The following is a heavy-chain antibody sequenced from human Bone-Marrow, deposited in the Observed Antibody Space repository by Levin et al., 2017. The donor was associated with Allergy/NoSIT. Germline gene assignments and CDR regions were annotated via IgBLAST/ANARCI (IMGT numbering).Heavy chain of an antibody. D-gene: IGHD3-22*01. J-gene: IGHJ4*02. CDR2: IKVDGGEK. CDR1: GFTFSNYW. CDR3: ARQDNYENSGWRHFDY. V-gene: IGHV3-7*01. Sequence: GESLKISCAASGFTFSNYWMSWVRQAPGKGLEWVANIKVDGGEKSYLDSVKGRFTISRDNGKNSLYLEMNSLGVEDTAVYYCARQDNYENSGWRHFDYWGQGTLVAVSS.